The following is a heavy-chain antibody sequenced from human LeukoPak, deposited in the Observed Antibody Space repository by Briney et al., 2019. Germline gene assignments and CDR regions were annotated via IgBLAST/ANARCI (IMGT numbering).Heavy chain of an antibody. V-gene: IGHV3-23*01. J-gene: IGHJ5*02. CDR1: GFTFSSYG. CDR3: AKDRGSYFPNWFDP. CDR2: ISGSGGST. D-gene: IGHD1-26*01. Sequence: QTGGSLRLSCAASGFTFSSYGMSWVRQAPGKGLEWVSAISGSGGSTYYADSVKGRFTISRDNSKNTLYLQMNSLRAEDTAVYYCAKDRGSYFPNWFDPWGQGTLVTVSS.